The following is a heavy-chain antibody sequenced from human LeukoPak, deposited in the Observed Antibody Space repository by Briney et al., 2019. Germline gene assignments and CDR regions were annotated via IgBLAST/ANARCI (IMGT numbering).Heavy chain of an antibody. CDR1: GYSFTSYW. D-gene: IGHD3-10*01. CDR2: IYPGDSDT. V-gene: IGHV5-51*01. CDR3: ATPPSTMVRGVIAGH. Sequence: GESLKISCKGSGYSFTSYWIGWVRQMPGKGLEWVGIIYPGDSDTRYSPSFQGQVTISADKSISTAYLQWSRLKASDTAMYYCATPPSTMVRGVIAGHWGQGTLVTVSS. J-gene: IGHJ4*02.